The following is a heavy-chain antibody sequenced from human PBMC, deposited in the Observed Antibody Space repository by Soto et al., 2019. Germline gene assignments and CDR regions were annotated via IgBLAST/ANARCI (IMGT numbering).Heavy chain of an antibody. D-gene: IGHD6-13*01. CDR2: ISYDGSNK. J-gene: IGHJ6*02. V-gene: IGHV3-30*19. CDR1: GFTFSSYG. Sequence: GGSLRLSCAASGFTFSSYGMHWVRQAPGKGLEWVAVISYDGSNKYYADSVKGRFTISRDNSKNTLYLQMNSLRAEDTAVYYCARVSSWLNYYYYGMDVWGQGTTVTVSS. CDR3: ARVSSWLNYYYYGMDV.